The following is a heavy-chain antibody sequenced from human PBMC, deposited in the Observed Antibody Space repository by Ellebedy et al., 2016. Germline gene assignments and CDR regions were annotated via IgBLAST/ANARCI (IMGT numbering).Heavy chain of an antibody. D-gene: IGHD4-17*01. CDR1: GGSISSSSYY. CDR2: INHSGST. CDR3: ARGDYGDYEYYFDY. V-gene: IGHV4-39*07. J-gene: IGHJ4*02. Sequence: SETLSLXXTVSGGSISSSSYYWSWIRQPPGKGLEWIGEINHSGSTNYNPSLKSRVTISVDTSKNQFSLKLSSVTTADTAVYYCARGDYGDYEYYFDYWGQGTLVTVSS.